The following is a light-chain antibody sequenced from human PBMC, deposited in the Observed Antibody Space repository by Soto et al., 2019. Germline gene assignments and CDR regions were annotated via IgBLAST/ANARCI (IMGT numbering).Light chain of an antibody. J-gene: IGLJ1*01. CDR2: DVS. CDR3: SSYTSSSTRV. CDR1: SSDVGGYNY. Sequence: QSVLTQPASVSGSPGQSITISCTGTSSDVGGYNYVSWYQQHPGKAPKLMIYDVSNRPSGVSNRFSGSKSGNTASLTISELQSEDEADYYCSSYTSSSTRVFGTGTNVTVL. V-gene: IGLV2-14*01.